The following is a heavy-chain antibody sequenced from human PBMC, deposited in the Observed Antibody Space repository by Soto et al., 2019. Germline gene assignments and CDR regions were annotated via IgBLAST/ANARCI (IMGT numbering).Heavy chain of an antibody. Sequence: QVQLMESGGGVVQPGGSVRLSYETSGFTFTGYSMHWFRQAPGKGLEWVAVTSSDGGTKFYADSVKGRFTVSRDNSRKTLFLEMNSLSPEDTGISYCEREVVLTKWYFDNWGQGILVTVSS. CDR3: EREVVLTKWYFDN. J-gene: IGHJ4*02. V-gene: IGHV3-30-3*01. CDR1: GFTFTGYS. CDR2: TSSDGGTK. D-gene: IGHD2-21*01.